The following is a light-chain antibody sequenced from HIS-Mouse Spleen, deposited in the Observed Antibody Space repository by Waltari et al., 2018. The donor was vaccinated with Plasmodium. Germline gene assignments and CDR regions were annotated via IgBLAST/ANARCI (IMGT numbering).Light chain of an antibody. J-gene: IGKJ1*01. CDR3: QQSYSTWT. CDR1: QSIGNY. CDR2: AAS. Sequence: DIQMTPAPSSLSASVGDSVTITRRASQSIGNYLNWYQQKPGKAPKCLIYAASTLQSGVTSRFGGSGSGTDFTLTISSLQPEDFATYDCQQSYSTWTFGQGTKVEIK. V-gene: IGKV1-39*01.